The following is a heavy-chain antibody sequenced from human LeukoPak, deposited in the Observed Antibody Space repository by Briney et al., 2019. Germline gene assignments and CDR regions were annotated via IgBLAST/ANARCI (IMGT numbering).Heavy chain of an antibody. Sequence: PGGSLRLSCAASGFTFSSYGMHWVRQAPGKGLEWVAFIRYDGSNKYYADSVKGRFTISRDNSKNTLYLQMNSLRAEDTAVYYCARDLRYFDWSHSKDYWGQGTLVTVSS. CDR1: GFTFSSYG. CDR2: IRYDGSNK. J-gene: IGHJ4*02. D-gene: IGHD3-9*01. CDR3: ARDLRYFDWSHSKDY. V-gene: IGHV3-30*02.